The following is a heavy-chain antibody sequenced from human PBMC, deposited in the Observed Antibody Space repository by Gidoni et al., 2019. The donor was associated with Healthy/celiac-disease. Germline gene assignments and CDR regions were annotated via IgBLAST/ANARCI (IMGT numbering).Heavy chain of an antibody. CDR3: ARDRAAAGHFYYYYGMDV. Sequence: QIQLPQSGPGLVKPSQTLSLTCAISGDSVSTNSASWNWFRQSPARGLECLGRTYYRSKWYNYDAVSEKSRITINPDASKNQFSLQLNSVTPEDTAVYYCARDRAAAGHFYYYYGMDVWGQGTTVTVSS. V-gene: IGHV6-1*01. D-gene: IGHD6-13*01. CDR1: GDSVSTNSAS. CDR2: TYYRSKWYN. J-gene: IGHJ6*02.